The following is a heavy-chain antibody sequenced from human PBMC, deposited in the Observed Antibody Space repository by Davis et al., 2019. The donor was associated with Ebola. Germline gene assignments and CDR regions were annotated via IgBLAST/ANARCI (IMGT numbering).Heavy chain of an antibody. CDR2: ISYDGSNK. V-gene: IGHV3-30-3*01. CDR1: FFSFPIFS. D-gene: IGHD3-3*01. J-gene: IGHJ4*02. Sequence: GESLKISCSSSFFSFPIFSLHWVRQAPGKGLEWVAVISYDGSNKYYADSVKGRFTISRDNSKNTLYLEMNSLRDEDTAVYYCARLFGVIPVFDYWGQGTL. CDR3: ARLFGVIPVFDY.